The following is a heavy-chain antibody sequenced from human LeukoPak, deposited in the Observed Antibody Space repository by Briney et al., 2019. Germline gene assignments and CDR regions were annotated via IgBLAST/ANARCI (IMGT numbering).Heavy chain of an antibody. CDR3: ARGVTAIWGAFDI. CDR1: GGSISSGDYY. D-gene: IGHD2-21*02. V-gene: IGHV4-30-4*01. Sequence: PSQTLSLTCTVSGGSISSGDYYWSWIRQPPGKGLEWIGYICYSGITYYNPSLKSRVTISVDTSKNQFSLKLSSVTAADTAVYYCARGVTAIWGAFDIWGQGTMVTVSS. J-gene: IGHJ3*02. CDR2: ICYSGIT.